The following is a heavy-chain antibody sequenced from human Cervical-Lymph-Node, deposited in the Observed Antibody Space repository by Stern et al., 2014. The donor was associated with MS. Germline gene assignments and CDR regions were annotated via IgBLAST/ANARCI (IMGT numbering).Heavy chain of an antibody. CDR1: GFSLSTSGMC. D-gene: IGHD5-18*01. Sequence: ESGPALVKPTQTLTLTCTFSGFSLSTSGMCVSWIRQPPGKALEGLVLIDWDDDKYYSTSLKTRLTISKDTSKNQVVLTMTNMDPVDTATYYCARTSSYSYGSYFDYWGQGTLVTVSS. CDR3: ARTSSYSYGSYFDY. CDR2: IDWDDDK. J-gene: IGHJ4*02. V-gene: IGHV2-70*01.